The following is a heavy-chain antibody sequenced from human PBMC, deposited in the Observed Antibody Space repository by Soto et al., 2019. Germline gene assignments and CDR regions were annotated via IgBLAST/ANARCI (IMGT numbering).Heavy chain of an antibody. V-gene: IGHV4-4*02. CDR3: AYSTGWSRLDL. CDR1: GDSISSSRW. J-gene: IGHJ3*01. CDR2: SFHTGNT. Sequence: QVQLQESGPGLVKPSGTLSLTCDVSGDSISSSRWWTWVRQPPGKGLEWIGDSFHTGNTNYNPSLKGRVTISVDKAKNQFALKLTSVAAADTAVYYCAYSTGWSRLDLWGQGTLVTVSS. D-gene: IGHD6-19*01.